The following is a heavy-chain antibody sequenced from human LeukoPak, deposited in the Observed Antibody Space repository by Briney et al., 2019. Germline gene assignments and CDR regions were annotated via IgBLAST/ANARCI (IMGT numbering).Heavy chain of an antibody. V-gene: IGHV3-30-3*01. CDR3: ARERGREVTNYSFDY. CDR2: ISYDGSNK. Sequence: GGSLRLSCAASGFTFSSYAMHWVRQAPGKGLEWVAVISYDGSNKYYADSVKGRFTISRDNSKNTLYLQMNSLRAEDTAVYYCARERGREVTNYSFDYWGQGTLVTVSS. D-gene: IGHD4-23*01. J-gene: IGHJ4*02. CDR1: GFTFSSYA.